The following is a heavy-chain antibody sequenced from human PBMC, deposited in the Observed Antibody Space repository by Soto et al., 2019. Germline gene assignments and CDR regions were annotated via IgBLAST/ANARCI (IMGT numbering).Heavy chain of an antibody. D-gene: IGHD3-10*01. CDR3: SRWVRGVSPYYYYGMDV. J-gene: IGHJ6*02. CDR2: IYYSGRT. V-gene: IGHV4-59*01. Sequence: SEIQSVPWTVSDGPISNSYWSWIRQNPGKGLEWIGYIYYSGRTTYNPSLKSRVTISVDTSKNQFSLKLSSVTAADTAVYYCSRWVRGVSPYYYYGMDVWGQGTTVTVSS. CDR1: DGPISNSY.